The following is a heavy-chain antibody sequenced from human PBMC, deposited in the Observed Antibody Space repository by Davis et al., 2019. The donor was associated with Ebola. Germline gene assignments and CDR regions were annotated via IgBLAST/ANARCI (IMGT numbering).Heavy chain of an antibody. V-gene: IGHV3-11*06. CDR1: GGSFSGYY. CDR3: ARVLLWFRELLYRPYYYGMDV. D-gene: IGHD3-10*01. Sequence: LSLTCAVYGGSFSGYYWSWIRQAPGKGLEWVSCISSSSSYTNYADSVKGRFTISRDNAKNSLYLQMNSLRAGDTAVYYCARVLLWFRELLYRPYYYGMDVWGQGTTVTVSS. CDR2: ISSSSSYT. J-gene: IGHJ6*02.